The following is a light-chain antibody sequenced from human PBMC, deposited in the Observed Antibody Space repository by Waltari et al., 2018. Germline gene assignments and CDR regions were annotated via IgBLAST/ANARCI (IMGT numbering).Light chain of an antibody. J-gene: IGKJ4*01. CDR1: QSLLYTNGYNY. CDR3: MQALQTPT. V-gene: IGKV2-28*01. Sequence: DIVMTQSPLSLTVTLGEPASISCRSSQSLLYTNGYNYLAWYLQKPGQSPQLLIYLGSNRAFGVPDRISGSRSGTNSTLKISRLEAEDVGIYYCMQALQTPTLGVGTKVEI. CDR2: LGS.